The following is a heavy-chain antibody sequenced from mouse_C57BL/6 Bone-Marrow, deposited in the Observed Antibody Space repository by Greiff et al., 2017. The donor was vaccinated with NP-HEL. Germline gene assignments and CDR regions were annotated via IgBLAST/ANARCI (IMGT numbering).Heavy chain of an antibody. D-gene: IGHD2-4*01. CDR2: IDPENGDT. CDR1: GFNLKDDY. Sequence: VQLQQSGAELVRPGASVKLSCTASGFNLKDDYMHWVKQRPEQGLEWIGWIDPENGDTEYASKFQGKATITADTSSNTAYLQLSSLTSEDTAVYYCTTIDDDRSWFAYWGQGTLVTVSA. J-gene: IGHJ3*01. CDR3: TTIDDDRSWFAY. V-gene: IGHV14-4*01.